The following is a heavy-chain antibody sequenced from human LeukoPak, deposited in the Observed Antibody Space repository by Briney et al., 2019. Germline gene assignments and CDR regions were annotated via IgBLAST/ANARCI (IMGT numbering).Heavy chain of an antibody. CDR3: ARDRPGSYWYFDL. Sequence: SETLSLTCTVSGGSISIYYWSWIRQPPGKGLEWIGYIYNSGSTNYNPSLKSRVTISIDTSKNYFSLKLNSVIAADTAVYYCARDRPGSYWYFDLWGRGTLVTVSS. CDR2: IYNSGST. CDR1: GGSISIYY. D-gene: IGHD3-10*01. V-gene: IGHV4-59*01. J-gene: IGHJ2*01.